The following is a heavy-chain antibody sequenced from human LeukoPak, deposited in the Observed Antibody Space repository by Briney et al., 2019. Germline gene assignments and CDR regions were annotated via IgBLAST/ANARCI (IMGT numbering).Heavy chain of an antibody. V-gene: IGHV3-23*01. CDR2: ISGSGGRT. J-gene: IGHJ4*02. D-gene: IGHD2-15*01. CDR3: AKDVFPGVAATRFDY. CDR1: GFTFSSYA. Sequence: AGGSLRLSCAASGFTFSSYAMSWVRQAPGKGLEWVSAISGSGGRTYYADSVKGRFTISRDNSKNTLYLQMNSLRAEDTAVYYCAKDVFPGVAATRFDYWGQGTLVTVSS.